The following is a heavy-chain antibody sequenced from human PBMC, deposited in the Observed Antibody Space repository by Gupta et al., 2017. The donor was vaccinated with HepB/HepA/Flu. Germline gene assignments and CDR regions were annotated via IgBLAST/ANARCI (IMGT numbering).Heavy chain of an antibody. CDR3: ARDGRIAGYFDY. J-gene: IGHJ4*02. CDR1: GXXXXXYS. V-gene: IGHV3-21*01. D-gene: IGHD6-13*01. CDR2: ISSSSSYI. Sequence: EVQLVESGGGLVKPGGSXXLXCAASGXXXXXYSXNWVRQAPGKGLEWVSSISSSSSYIYYADSVKGRFTISRDNAKNSLYLQMNSLRAEDTAVYYCARDGRIAGYFDYWGQGTLVTVSS.